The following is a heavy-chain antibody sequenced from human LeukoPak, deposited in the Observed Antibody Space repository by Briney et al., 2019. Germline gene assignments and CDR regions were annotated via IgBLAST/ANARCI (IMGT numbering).Heavy chain of an antibody. CDR2: ISGSGDNT. CDR1: GFTFSSYA. V-gene: IGHV3-23*01. D-gene: IGHD6-19*01. J-gene: IGHJ4*02. CDR3: AKRSGYTTGWFFDF. Sequence: GGSLRLSCAASGFTFSSYAMSWVRQAPGKGLEWVSSISGSGDNTYYAESVKGRFTISRDNSKNTLFLQMNSLRAEDTAVFYCAKRSGYTTGWFFDFWGQGTLVTVSS.